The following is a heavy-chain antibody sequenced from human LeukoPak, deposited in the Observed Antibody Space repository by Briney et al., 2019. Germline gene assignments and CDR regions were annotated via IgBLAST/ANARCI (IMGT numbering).Heavy chain of an antibody. CDR1: GYTFTSYY. Sequence: ASVKVSCKASGYTFTSYYMHWVRQAPGQGLEWMGGIIPIFGTANYAQKFQGRVTITTDESTSTAYMELSSLRSEDTAVYYCASFYYGSGSLWGQGTLVTVSS. D-gene: IGHD3-10*01. CDR2: IIPIFGTA. V-gene: IGHV1-69*05. J-gene: IGHJ4*02. CDR3: ASFYYGSGSL.